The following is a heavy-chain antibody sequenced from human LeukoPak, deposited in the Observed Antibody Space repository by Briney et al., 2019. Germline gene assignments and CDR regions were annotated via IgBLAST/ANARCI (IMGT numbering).Heavy chain of an antibody. V-gene: IGHV3-9*01. CDR2: ISWNSGNI. D-gene: IGHD3-22*01. Sequence: PGRSLRLSCVVSGFTFDDYAMHWVRQAPAKGLEWVSGISWNSGNIGYADSVKGRFTISRDNAKDTLYLQMNSLRAEDTAVYYCARDPEKNYYDSSGYYNNWGQGTLVAVSS. CDR1: GFTFDDYA. J-gene: IGHJ4*02. CDR3: ARDPEKNYYDSSGYYNN.